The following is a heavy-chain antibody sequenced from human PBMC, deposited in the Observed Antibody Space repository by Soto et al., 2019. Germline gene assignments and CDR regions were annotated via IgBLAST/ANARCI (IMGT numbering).Heavy chain of an antibody. CDR1: GGSINSPDYY. CDR3: ARVIVVTIGGMDV. D-gene: IGHD5-12*01. CDR2: IYYSGST. Sequence: QVQLQESGPGLVKPSQTLSLTCSVSGGSINSPDYYWSWVRQPPGKGLEWIGYIYYSGSTYFNPSLKSRVTISKGQSRKQFALRLSSVTAADPAVYYCARVIVVTIGGMDVWGQGTTVTVSS. J-gene: IGHJ6*02. V-gene: IGHV4-30-4*08.